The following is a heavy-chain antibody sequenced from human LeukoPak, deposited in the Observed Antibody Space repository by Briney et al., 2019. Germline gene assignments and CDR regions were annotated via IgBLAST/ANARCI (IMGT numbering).Heavy chain of an antibody. V-gene: IGHV3-53*01. D-gene: IGHD2-2*01. CDR1: GFTVSRNY. J-gene: IGHJ4*02. CDR3: ARSPPASPFDY. Sequence: GGSLRLSCTASGFTVSRNYMSWVRQAPGKGLEWVSVIYSGGDTYYADSVKGRFTISRDISENTLYLQMDNLRAEDTAFYYCARSPPASPFDYWGQGTLVTVST. CDR2: IYSGGDT.